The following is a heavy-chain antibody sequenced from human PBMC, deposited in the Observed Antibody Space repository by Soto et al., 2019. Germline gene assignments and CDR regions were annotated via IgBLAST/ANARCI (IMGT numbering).Heavy chain of an antibody. CDR2: IYYSGST. V-gene: IGHV4-39*01. CDR1: GSSISSSSYY. CDR3: ARHIRFLEWLSTPNWFDP. Sequence: SETLTLTCSVSGSSISSSSYYWGWIRPPPGKGMEWIGSIYYSGSTYYNPSLKSRVTISVDTSKNQFSLKLSSVTAADTAVYYCARHIRFLEWLSTPNWFDPWGQGTLVSVSS. D-gene: IGHD3-3*01. J-gene: IGHJ5*02.